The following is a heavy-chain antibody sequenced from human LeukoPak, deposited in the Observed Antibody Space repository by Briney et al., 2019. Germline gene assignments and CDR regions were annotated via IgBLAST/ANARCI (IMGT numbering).Heavy chain of an antibody. CDR3: ARHAMYYYDSSAPDNWFDP. V-gene: IGHV4-39*01. J-gene: IGHJ5*02. CDR1: GGSISSSSYY. D-gene: IGHD3-22*01. Sequence: SETLSLTCTVSGGSISSSSYYWGWIRQPPGKGLEWIGNIYHSGNTYYNSSLKSRVTISVDTSKNQFSLRLTSVTAADTAVYYCARHAMYYYDSSAPDNWFDPWGQGTLVTVSS. CDR2: IYHSGNT.